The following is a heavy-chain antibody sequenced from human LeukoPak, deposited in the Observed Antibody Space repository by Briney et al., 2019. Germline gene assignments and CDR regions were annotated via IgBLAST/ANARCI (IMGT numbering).Heavy chain of an antibody. CDR1: GGSFSGYY. CDR2: INHSGST. J-gene: IGHJ3*02. V-gene: IGHV4-34*01. CDR3: ARGRGVGARARAAFDI. D-gene: IGHD1-26*01. Sequence: SETLSLTCAVYGGSFSGYYWSWIRQPPGKGLEWIGEINHSGSTNYNPSLKSRVTISVDTSKNQFSLKLSSVTAADTAVYYCARGRGVGARARAAFDIWGQGTMVTVSS.